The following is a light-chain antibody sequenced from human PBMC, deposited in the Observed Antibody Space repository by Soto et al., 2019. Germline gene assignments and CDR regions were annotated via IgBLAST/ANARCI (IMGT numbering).Light chain of an antibody. CDR1: QGINTY. CDR2: DAS. Sequence: DIQLTQSPSFLSASVGDRVTITCRASQGINTYLAWYQQKPGKAPKVLIHDASKLHSGVPSRFSDSGSGTEFTLTISSLQPEDFATYFCQQLNTYSSFGGGTKVEIK. V-gene: IGKV1-9*01. J-gene: IGKJ4*01. CDR3: QQLNTYSS.